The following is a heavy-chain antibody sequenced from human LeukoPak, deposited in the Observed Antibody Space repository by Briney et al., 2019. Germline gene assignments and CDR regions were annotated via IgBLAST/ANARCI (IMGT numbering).Heavy chain of an antibody. J-gene: IGHJ4*02. Sequence: ASVKVSCKVSGYTFTELSMHWVRQAPGKGLEWMGGFDPEDGETIYAQKFQGRVTMTEDTSTDTAYMELSSLRSEDTAVYYCATGYAFRGVAYFDYWGQGTLVTVSS. CDR2: FDPEDGET. CDR1: GYTFTELS. CDR3: ATGYAFRGVAYFDY. V-gene: IGHV1-24*01. D-gene: IGHD3-10*01.